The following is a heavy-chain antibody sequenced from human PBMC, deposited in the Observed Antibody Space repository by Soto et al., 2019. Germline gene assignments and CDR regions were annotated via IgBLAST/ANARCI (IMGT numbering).Heavy chain of an antibody. CDR1: GFTFSGYS. V-gene: IGHV3-64*01. J-gene: IGHJ4*02. CDR2: INTNGVNT. D-gene: IGHD6-19*01. Sequence: EVQLVESGGGLVQPGGSLRLSCAASGFTFSGYSMFWVRQAPGKGLEYVSAINTNGVNTFYAKSVKGRFTISRDNSKNTMYLQMGSLRAEDMTVYYYASSRVEDSSGRATYFDYWGQGTLVTVSS. CDR3: ASSRVEDSSGRATYFDY.